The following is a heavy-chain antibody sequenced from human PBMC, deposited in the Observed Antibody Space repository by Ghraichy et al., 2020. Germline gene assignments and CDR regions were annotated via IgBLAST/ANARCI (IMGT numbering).Heavy chain of an antibody. CDR2: INHSGST. CDR3: ARARGPGYYDSSGYYRD. CDR1: GGSFSGYY. Sequence: SETLYLTCAVYGGSFSGYYWSWIRQPPGKGLEWIGEINHSGSTNYNPSLKSRVTISVDTSKNQFSLKLSSVTAADTAVYYCARARGPGYYDSSGYYRDWGQGTLVTVSS. J-gene: IGHJ4*02. V-gene: IGHV4-34*01. D-gene: IGHD3-22*01.